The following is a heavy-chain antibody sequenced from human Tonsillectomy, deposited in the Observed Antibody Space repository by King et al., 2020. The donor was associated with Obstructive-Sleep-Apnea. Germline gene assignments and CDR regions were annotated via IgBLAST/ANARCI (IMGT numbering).Heavy chain of an antibody. Sequence: VQLVESGGGLVQPGGSLRLSCAASGFTFSSYAMSWVRQAPGKGLEWVSTISGSGASTYYADSVKGRFTISRDNSKNTLYLKMNSLRAEDTAVYYCATDHVAPIDAFDIWGQGTMVTVSS. CDR1: GFTFSSYA. CDR2: ISGSGAST. V-gene: IGHV3-23*04. CDR3: ATDHVAPIDAFDI. J-gene: IGHJ3*02. D-gene: IGHD5-12*01.